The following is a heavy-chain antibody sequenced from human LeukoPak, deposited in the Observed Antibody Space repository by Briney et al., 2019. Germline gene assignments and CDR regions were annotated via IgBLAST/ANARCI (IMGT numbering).Heavy chain of an antibody. CDR2: IHHSGST. CDR3: ARAAGDY. CDR1: GGSISSYY. V-gene: IGHV4-38-2*02. Sequence: SETLSLTCTVSGGSISSYYWGWIRQPPGKGLEWIGSIHHSGSTYYSPSLKSRVTISVDTSKNQFSLNLRSVTAADTAVYYCARAAGDYWGQGTLVTVSS. D-gene: IGHD6-19*01. J-gene: IGHJ4*02.